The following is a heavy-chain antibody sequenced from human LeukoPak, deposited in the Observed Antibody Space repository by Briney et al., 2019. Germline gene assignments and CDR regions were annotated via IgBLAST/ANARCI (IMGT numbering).Heavy chain of an antibody. D-gene: IGHD1-1*01. CDR2: IYSGGST. V-gene: IGHV3-66*01. CDR3: AKDWGAGGRTTGTTLDY. J-gene: IGHJ4*02. Sequence: GGSLRLSCAASGFTVSSNYMSWVRQAPGKGLEWVSVIYSGGSTYYADSVKGRFTISRDNSKNTLYLQMNSLRAEDTAVYYCAKDWGAGGRTTGTTLDYWGQGTLVTVSS. CDR1: GFTVSSNY.